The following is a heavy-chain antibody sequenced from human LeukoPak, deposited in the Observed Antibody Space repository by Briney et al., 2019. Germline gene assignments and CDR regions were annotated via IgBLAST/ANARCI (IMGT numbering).Heavy chain of an antibody. CDR3: AKEQELVQLYYFDF. J-gene: IGHJ4*02. D-gene: IGHD1-1*01. Sequence: GGSLRLSCAASGFTFSSYAMRWVRQAPGKGLEWVSRISDSGGRTYYADSVKGRFTISRDNPKNTLYLQINSLRAEATAVYYCAKEQELVQLYYFDFWGQGILVTVSS. CDR1: GFTFSSYA. V-gene: IGHV3-23*01. CDR2: ISDSGGRT.